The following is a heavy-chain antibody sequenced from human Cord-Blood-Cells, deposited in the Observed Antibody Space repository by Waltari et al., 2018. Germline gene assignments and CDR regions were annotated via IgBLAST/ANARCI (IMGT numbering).Heavy chain of an antibody. Sequence: QVQLQQWGAGLLKPSETLSLTCAVYGGSFSGYYWSWIRQPPGKGLEWMGEINHSGSPNYSPYLNIRVTISVDTSKNQFSLKLSSVTAADTAVYYCARVVASGKDAFDIWGQGTMVTVSS. D-gene: IGHD3-10*01. CDR2: INHSGSP. CDR1: GGSFSGYY. CDR3: ARVVASGKDAFDI. J-gene: IGHJ3*02. V-gene: IGHV4-34*01.